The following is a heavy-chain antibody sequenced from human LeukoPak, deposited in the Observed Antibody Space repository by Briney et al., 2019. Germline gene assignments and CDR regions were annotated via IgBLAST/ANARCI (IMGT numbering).Heavy chain of an antibody. D-gene: IGHD3-22*01. CDR1: DYSISSSYY. CDR3: ARGSTYYYDSSGYLRNAFDI. Sequence: SETLSLTCTVSDYSISSSYYWGWIRQPPGKGLEWFGIIYHSGSTYYNPSLKSRVTISVDTSKNQFSLKLSSVTAADTAVYYCARGSTYYYDSSGYLRNAFDIWGQGTMVTVSS. J-gene: IGHJ3*02. V-gene: IGHV4-38-2*02. CDR2: IYHSGST.